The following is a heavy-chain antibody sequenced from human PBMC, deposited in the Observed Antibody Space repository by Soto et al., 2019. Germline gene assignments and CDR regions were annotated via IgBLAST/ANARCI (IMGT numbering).Heavy chain of an antibody. Sequence: QVQLVESGGGVVQHRRSVRLSCAASGFTFSSYGMHWVRQAPGKGLEWVAVISYDGSNKYYADSVKGRFTISRDNSKNTLYLQMNSLRAEDTAVYYCANSGYLPTNFLDYWGQGTLVTVSS. CDR1: GFTFSSYG. CDR2: ISYDGSNK. J-gene: IGHJ4*02. CDR3: ANSGYLPTNFLDY. D-gene: IGHD3-22*01. V-gene: IGHV3-30*18.